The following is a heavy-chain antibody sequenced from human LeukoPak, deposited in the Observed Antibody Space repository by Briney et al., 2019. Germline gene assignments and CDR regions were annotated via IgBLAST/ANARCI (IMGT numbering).Heavy chain of an antibody. V-gene: IGHV3-23*01. Sequence: GGSLRLSCAASGFXFSSYAISWVRQDPGEGPEWVSQISGSGGSTYYTDSVEGRFTISSDNSKNTLWLQMNSLRDEDTAVYYCAKDGFLLWRGAFDIWGQGTMVTVSS. CDR2: ISGSGGST. D-gene: IGHD2-21*01. J-gene: IGHJ3*02. CDR1: GFXFSSYA. CDR3: AKDGFLLWRGAFDI.